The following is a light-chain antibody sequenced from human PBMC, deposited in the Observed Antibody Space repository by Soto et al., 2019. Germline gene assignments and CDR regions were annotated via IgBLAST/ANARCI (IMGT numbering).Light chain of an antibody. J-gene: IGLJ1*01. CDR1: SSDVGGYNY. CDR2: DVS. CDR3: NSYTSRSRYV. V-gene: IGLV2-14*01. Sequence: QSALTQPASVSGSPGQSITISCTGTSSDVGGYNYVSWYQQHPGKAPTLMIYDVSNRPSGVSNRFSGSKSGNTASLTISGDQAEDEADYYCNSYTSRSRYVFGTGTKVTVL.